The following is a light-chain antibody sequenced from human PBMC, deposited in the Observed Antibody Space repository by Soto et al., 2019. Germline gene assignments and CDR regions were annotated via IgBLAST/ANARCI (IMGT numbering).Light chain of an antibody. CDR1: QSVTTN. CDR3: QQYVHRRT. J-gene: IGKJ1*01. Sequence: EIVLTQSPGTLSLSPGERATLSCRASQSVTTNLAWYQQKPGQAPRLLIYDASTRATGTPARFSGSGSGTEFTLTIRRLKSEEFAVYYRQQYVHRRTFGQGTKVDIK. V-gene: IGKV3-15*01. CDR2: DAS.